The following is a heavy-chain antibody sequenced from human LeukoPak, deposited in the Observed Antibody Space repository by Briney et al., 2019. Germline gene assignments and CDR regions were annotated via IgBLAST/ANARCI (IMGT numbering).Heavy chain of an antibody. CDR3: ARDGHSSSWYVSLVY. CDR1: GFTFSSYS. Sequence: GGSLRLSCAASGFTFSSYSMNWVRQAPGKGLEWVSSISSSSSSIYYADSAKGRFIISRDNAKNSLYLQMNSLRAEDTAVYYCARDGHSSSWYVSLVYWGQGTLVTVSS. D-gene: IGHD6-13*01. J-gene: IGHJ4*02. V-gene: IGHV3-21*01. CDR2: ISSSSSSI.